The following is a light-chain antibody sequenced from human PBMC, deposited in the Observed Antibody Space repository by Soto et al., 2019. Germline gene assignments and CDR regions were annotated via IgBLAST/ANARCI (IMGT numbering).Light chain of an antibody. J-gene: IGKJ5*01. Sequence: DIQLTQSPSFLSASVGDRVTITCRASQGISSYLAWYQQKPGKAPKLLIYGASTLQSGVPSRFSGSGSGTEFTLTISSLQPEDSATYYCQQLNNYVSITFGQGTRLEIK. V-gene: IGKV1-9*01. CDR2: GAS. CDR3: QQLNNYVSIT. CDR1: QGISSY.